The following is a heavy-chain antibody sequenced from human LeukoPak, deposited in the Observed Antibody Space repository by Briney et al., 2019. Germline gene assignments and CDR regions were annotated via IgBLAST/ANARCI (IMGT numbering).Heavy chain of an antibody. CDR1: GGSFSGYY. CDR2: INHSGST. CDR3: ARGRYCSSTSCYYYYYYGMHV. D-gene: IGHD2-2*01. J-gene: IGHJ6*02. Sequence: SETLSLTCAVYGGSFSGYYWSWIRQPPGKGLEWIGEINHSGSTNYNPSLKSRVTISVDTSKNQFSLKLSSVTAADTAVYYCARGRYCSSTSCYYYYYYGMHVWGQGTTVTVSS. V-gene: IGHV4-34*01.